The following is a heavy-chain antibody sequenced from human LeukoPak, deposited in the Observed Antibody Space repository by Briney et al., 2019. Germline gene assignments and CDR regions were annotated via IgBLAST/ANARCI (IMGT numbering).Heavy chain of an antibody. V-gene: IGHV4-39*07. CDR3: ARWVGNYRSWFDP. J-gene: IGHJ5*02. D-gene: IGHD1-7*01. CDR1: GGSISSSSYY. CDR2: IYYSGST. Sequence: KPSETLSLTCTVSGGSISSSSYYWGWIRQPPGKGLEWIGSIYYSGSTYYNPSLKSRVTISVDTSKNQFSQKLSSVTAADTAVYYCARWVGNYRSWFDPWGQGTLVTVSS.